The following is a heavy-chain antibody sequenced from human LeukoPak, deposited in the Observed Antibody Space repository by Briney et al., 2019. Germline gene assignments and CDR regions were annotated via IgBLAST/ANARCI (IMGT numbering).Heavy chain of an antibody. CDR2: IYHSGST. Sequence: PSETLSLTCTVSGGSISSYYWSWIRQPPGKGLEWIGYIYHSGSTNYNPSLKSRVTISVDTSKNQFSLKLSSVTAADTAVYYCARSFLGDWYFDLWGRGTLVTVSS. CDR3: ARSFLGDWYFDL. J-gene: IGHJ2*01. CDR1: GGSISSYY. D-gene: IGHD1-26*01. V-gene: IGHV4-59*08.